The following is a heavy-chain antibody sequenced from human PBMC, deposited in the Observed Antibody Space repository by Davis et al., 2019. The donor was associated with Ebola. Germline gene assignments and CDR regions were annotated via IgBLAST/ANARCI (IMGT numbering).Heavy chain of an antibody. J-gene: IGHJ6*02. CDR3: ARVLRNYGMDV. V-gene: IGHV1-69*04. Sequence: SVKVSCKASGYPFTSYAISWVRQAPGQGLEWMGRIIPILGIANYAQKFQGRVTITADKSTSTAYMELSSLRSEDTAVYYCARVLRNYGMDVWGQGTTVTVSS. CDR1: GYPFTSYA. CDR2: IIPILGIA.